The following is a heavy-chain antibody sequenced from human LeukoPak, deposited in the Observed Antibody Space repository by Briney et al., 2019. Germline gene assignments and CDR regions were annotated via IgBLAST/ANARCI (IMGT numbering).Heavy chain of an antibody. D-gene: IGHD2-15*01. Sequence: PGGSLRLSCAASGFTFSSYSMNWVRQAPGKGLEWVSSISSGSSYIYYADSVKGRFTISRDNAKNSLYLQMNSLRAEDTAVYYCARIRLGYCSGGSCYSKYYYYGMDVWGKGTTVTVSS. CDR2: ISSGSSYI. CDR1: GFTFSSYS. J-gene: IGHJ6*04. V-gene: IGHV3-21*01. CDR3: ARIRLGYCSGGSCYSKYYYYGMDV.